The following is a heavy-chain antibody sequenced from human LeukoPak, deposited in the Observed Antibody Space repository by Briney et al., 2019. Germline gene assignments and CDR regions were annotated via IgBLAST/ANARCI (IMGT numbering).Heavy chain of an antibody. CDR2: ISSSSSYI. Sequence: PGGSLRLSCAASGFTFSSYSMNWVREAPGKGLEWVSSISSSSSYIYYADSVKGRFTISRDNAKNSLYLQMNSLRAEDTAVYYCARAWWSDAFDIWGQGTMVAVSS. D-gene: IGHD2-15*01. CDR3: ARAWWSDAFDI. V-gene: IGHV3-21*01. CDR1: GFTFSSYS. J-gene: IGHJ3*02.